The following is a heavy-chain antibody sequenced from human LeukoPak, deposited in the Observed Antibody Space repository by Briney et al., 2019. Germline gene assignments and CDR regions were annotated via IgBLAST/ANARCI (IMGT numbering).Heavy chain of an antibody. V-gene: IGHV4-59*01. J-gene: IGHJ6*02. D-gene: IGHD2-21*01. CDR1: GGSISSYY. Sequence: PSETLSLTCTVSGGSISSYYWSWIRQPPGEGLEWIGYIYYSGSTNYNPSLKSRVTISVDTSKNQFSLKLSSVTAADTAVYYCARGDYSYYYGMDVWGQGTTVTVSS. CDR3: ARGDYSYYYGMDV. CDR2: IYYSGST.